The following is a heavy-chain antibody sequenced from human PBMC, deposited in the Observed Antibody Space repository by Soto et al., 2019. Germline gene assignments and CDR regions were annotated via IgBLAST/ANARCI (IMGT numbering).Heavy chain of an antibody. Sequence: EVQLLESGGGLVQPGGSLRLSCAASGFTFSTHAMIWVRQAPGKGLNWVSTVDVGGGSTYYTDSVKGRFTVSRDNSKNTVYLQLNTLRAEDTAIYFCARDSGPAGGGACDIWGQGTMGTVSS. J-gene: IGHJ3*02. V-gene: IGHV3-23*01. D-gene: IGHD6-25*01. CDR1: GFTFSTHA. CDR2: VDVGGGST. CDR3: ARDSGPAGGGACDI.